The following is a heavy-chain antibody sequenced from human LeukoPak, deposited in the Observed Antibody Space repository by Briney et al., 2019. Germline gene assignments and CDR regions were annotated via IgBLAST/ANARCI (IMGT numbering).Heavy chain of an antibody. CDR3: ARDNWSGQLTNYYYYMDV. CDR1: GGSISSYY. CDR2: ISTSWST. Sequence: SETLSLTCTVSGGSISSYYWSWIRQPAGKGLEWIGRISTSWSTNYNPSLKSRVTMSVDTSKNQFSLKLSSVTAADTAVYYCARDNWSGQLTNYYYYMDVGGKGTTVTVSS. V-gene: IGHV4-4*07. J-gene: IGHJ6*03. D-gene: IGHD3-3*01.